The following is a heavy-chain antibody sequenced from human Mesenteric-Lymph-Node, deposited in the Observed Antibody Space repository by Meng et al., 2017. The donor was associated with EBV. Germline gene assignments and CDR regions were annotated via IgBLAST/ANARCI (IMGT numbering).Heavy chain of an antibody. CDR1: GGSLSGYY. CDR2: INHGGST. V-gene: IGHV4-34*01. J-gene: IGHJ5*02. Sequence: QVQLQQWGAGLLKPSETLSLTCGGYGGSLSGYYWNWIRQPPGKGLEWIGDINHGGSTSYNPSLKSRVTISVDTSKNEFSLKMTSVTAADTAVYYCARDRHFDPWGQGTLVTVSS. CDR3: ARDRHFDP.